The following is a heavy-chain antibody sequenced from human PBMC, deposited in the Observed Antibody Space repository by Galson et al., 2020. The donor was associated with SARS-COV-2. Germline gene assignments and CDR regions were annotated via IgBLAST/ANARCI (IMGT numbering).Heavy chain of an antibody. CDR3: ARARQLGYCTNGVCYTHSIYFAC. CDR2: IYYSGST. Sequence: SETLSLTCTVSGGSISSSRYYWGWIRQPPGKGLEWIGSIYYSGSTYYKTSLKSRVTISVDTSKNQFSLKLSSVTAADTALYYCARARQLGYCTNGVCYTHSIYFACWGQGTLVTVSS. J-gene: IGHJ4*02. D-gene: IGHD2-8*01. V-gene: IGHV4-39*07. CDR1: GGSISSSRYY.